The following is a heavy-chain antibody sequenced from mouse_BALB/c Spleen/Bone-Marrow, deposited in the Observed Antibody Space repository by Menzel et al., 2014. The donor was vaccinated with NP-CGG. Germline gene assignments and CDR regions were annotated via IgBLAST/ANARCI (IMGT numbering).Heavy chain of an antibody. V-gene: IGHV1-9*01. J-gene: IGHJ3*01. Sequence: VQLVESGTELMKPGASVKISCKATGYAFSTYWIQWIKQRPGHGLDWIGEISPGTGNTNNNEKFRGKATFTADASSNTAYMQLSSLTSEDSAVYFCAIIGYQAWFTYWGQGTLVTVSP. CDR2: ISPGTGNT. CDR1: GYAFSTYW. CDR3: AIIGYQAWFTY. D-gene: IGHD2-2*01.